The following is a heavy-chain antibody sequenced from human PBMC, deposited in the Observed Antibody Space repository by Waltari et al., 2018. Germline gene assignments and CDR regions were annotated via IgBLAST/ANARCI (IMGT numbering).Heavy chain of an antibody. J-gene: IGHJ4*02. CDR1: GYTFTNYG. V-gene: IGHV1-18*01. CDR2: MSGNNGNS. Sequence: QVQLVQSGAEVKKPGTSVKVSCKASGYTFTNYGISWVRQAPGQVPEWIGWMSGNNGNSNNAQRIQGRVTMTIDTATSTAYMELRSLRTDDTAVYYCARDGRITLAQSTYYFDYWGQGTLVTVSS. CDR3: ARDGRITLAQSTYYFDY. D-gene: IGHD3-10*01.